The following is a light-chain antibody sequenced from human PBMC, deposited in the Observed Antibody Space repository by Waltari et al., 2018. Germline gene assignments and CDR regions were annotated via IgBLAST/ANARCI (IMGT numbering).Light chain of an antibody. CDR1: QSVLYSSNHNNY. J-gene: IGKJ2*01. CDR2: WSS. V-gene: IGKV4-1*01. CDR3: QQYYNTPYT. Sequence: DIVMTQSPDSLAVSLGERATIHCKSSQSVLYSSNHNNYLAWYQQKPGQPPKLLFYWSSTRESGFPDRFSGSGSGTDFTLTISILQAEYVAVYYCQQYYNTPYTFGQGTKLEIK.